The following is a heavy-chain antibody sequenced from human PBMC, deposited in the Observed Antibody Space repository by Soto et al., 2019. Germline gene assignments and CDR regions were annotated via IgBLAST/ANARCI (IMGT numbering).Heavy chain of an antibody. CDR3: ARGEAYSNYQAR. CDR1: GGPLSASP. D-gene: IGHD4-4*01. Sequence: QLHPPQPPAAPSTPPDTLSPPRAAPGGPLSASPCTPPPLPLAQGLEWVGEIHHSGSTNYNPSLTSRVTISLDTSNRQFSLKMSSVTAADTAVYYCARGEAYSNYQARWGQGTLVTVSS. CDR2: IHHSGST. J-gene: IGHJ4*02. V-gene: IGHV4-34*01.